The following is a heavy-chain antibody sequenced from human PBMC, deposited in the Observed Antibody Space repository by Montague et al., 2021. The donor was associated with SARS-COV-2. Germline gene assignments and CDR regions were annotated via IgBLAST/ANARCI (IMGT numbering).Heavy chain of an antibody. CDR3: ARMSAGATIAFDY. J-gene: IGHJ4*02. CDR1: GFSLSTSGMC. CDR2: IDWDDDK. Sequence: PALVKPTQTLTLTCTFSGFSLSTSGMCVSWIRQPPGKALEWLARIDWDDDKYYSTPLKTRLTISEDTSKNQVVLTMTNMDPVDTATYYCARMSAGATIAFDYWGQGTLVTVFS. V-gene: IGHV2-70*11. D-gene: IGHD1-26*01.